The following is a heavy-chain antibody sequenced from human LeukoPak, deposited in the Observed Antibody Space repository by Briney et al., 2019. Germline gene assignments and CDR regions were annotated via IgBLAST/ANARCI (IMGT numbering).Heavy chain of an antibody. V-gene: IGHV3-23*01. CDR1: GFTFSSYA. Sequence: GGSLRLSCAASGFTFSSYAMSWVRQAPGKGLEWVPAISGSGGSTYYADSVKGRFTISRDNSKNTLYLQMNSLRAEDTAVYYCAKPNYGGYVSVPFDYWGQGTLVTVSS. J-gene: IGHJ4*02. CDR2: ISGSGGST. CDR3: AKPNYGGYVSVPFDY. D-gene: IGHD4-17*01.